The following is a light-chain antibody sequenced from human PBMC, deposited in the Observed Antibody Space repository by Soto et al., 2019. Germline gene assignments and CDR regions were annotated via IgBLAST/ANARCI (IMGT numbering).Light chain of an antibody. CDR3: QQYGSSSWT. CDR2: GAS. Sequence: EIVLTQSPGTLSLSPGERATLSCRASQSVSSNYLAWYQQKPGQAPRLLIYGASSRATGIPDRFSGSGSGTDFTLTISRLEPEDFAVYYCQQYGSSSWTFGQG. CDR1: QSVSSNY. V-gene: IGKV3-20*01. J-gene: IGKJ1*01.